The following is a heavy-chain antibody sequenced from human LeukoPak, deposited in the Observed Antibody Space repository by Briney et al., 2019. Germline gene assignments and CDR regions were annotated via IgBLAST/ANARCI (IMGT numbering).Heavy chain of an antibody. CDR2: IIPIFGTA. V-gene: IGHV1-69*13. D-gene: IGHD3-22*01. Sequence: GASVKVSCKASGGTFSSYAISWVRQAPGQGLEWMGGIIPIFGTANYAQKFQGRVTITADESTSTAYMELSSLRSEDTAVYYCATPSQYYYDSSGYWFDYWGQGTLVTVSS. CDR1: GGTFSSYA. CDR3: ATPSQYYYDSSGYWFDY. J-gene: IGHJ4*02.